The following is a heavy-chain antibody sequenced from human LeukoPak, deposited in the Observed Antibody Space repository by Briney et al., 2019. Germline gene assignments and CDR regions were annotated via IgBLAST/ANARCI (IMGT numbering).Heavy chain of an antibody. Sequence: PSQTLSLTCAVSGGSISSGGYSWSWIRQPPGKGLEWIGYIYHSGSTYYNPSLKSRVTISVDRSKNQFSLKLSSVTAADTAVYYCARDRGYYYGSGSYSSFGYFDLWGRGTLVTVSS. CDR1: GGSISSGGYS. D-gene: IGHD3-10*01. CDR2: IYHSGST. J-gene: IGHJ2*01. V-gene: IGHV4-30-2*01. CDR3: ARDRGYYYGSGSYSSFGYFDL.